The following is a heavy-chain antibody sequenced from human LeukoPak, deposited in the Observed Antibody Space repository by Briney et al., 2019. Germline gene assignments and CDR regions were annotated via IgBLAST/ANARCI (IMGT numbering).Heavy chain of an antibody. D-gene: IGHD6-19*01. J-gene: IGHJ4*02. Sequence: PGGSLRLSCAASGFTFSSYGMHWVRQAPGKGLEWVAFIRYDGSNKYYADSVKGRFTISRDNSENTLYLQMNSLRAEDTAVYYCAKDPGIAVAGYFDYWGQGTLVTVSS. CDR3: AKDPGIAVAGYFDY. V-gene: IGHV3-30*02. CDR2: IRYDGSNK. CDR1: GFTFSSYG.